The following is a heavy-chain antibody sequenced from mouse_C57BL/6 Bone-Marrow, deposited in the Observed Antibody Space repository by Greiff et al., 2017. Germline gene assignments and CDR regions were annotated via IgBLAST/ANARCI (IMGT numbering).Heavy chain of an antibody. CDR3: TDNYDLYWYFDG. CDR1: GFTFSNYW. D-gene: IGHD2-4*01. V-gene: IGHV6-3*01. Sequence: EVQLVESGGGLVQPGGSMKLSCVASGFTFSNYWMNWVRQSPEKGLEWVAQIRLKSDNYATHYAESVKGRFTISRDDSKSSVYLQMNNLRAEDTGIYYCTDNYDLYWYFDGWGTGTTVTVSS. J-gene: IGHJ1*03. CDR2: IRLKSDNYAT.